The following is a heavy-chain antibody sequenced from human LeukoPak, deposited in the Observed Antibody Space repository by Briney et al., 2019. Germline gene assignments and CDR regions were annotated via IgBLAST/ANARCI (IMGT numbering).Heavy chain of an antibody. Sequence: SENLSLTCTVSGGSISSGDYYWSWIRQPPGKGLEWIGYIYYSGSTYYNPSLKSRVTISVDTSKNQFSLKLSSVTAADTAVYYCARVRDDYVWGSYRYLDYWAREPWSPSPQ. CDR1: GGSISSGDYY. D-gene: IGHD3-16*02. CDR3: ARVRDDYVWGSYRYLDY. J-gene: IGHJ4*02. CDR2: IYYSGST. V-gene: IGHV4-30-4*01.